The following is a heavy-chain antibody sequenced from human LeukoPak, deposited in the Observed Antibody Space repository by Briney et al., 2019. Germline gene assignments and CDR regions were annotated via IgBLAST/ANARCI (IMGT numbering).Heavy chain of an antibody. Sequence: PSETLSLTCTVSGDSISSSKEYWGWVRQPPGKGLEWIGSIYYSGNTYYNPSLKSRVTISLDTSRNQFSLKLSSVTAADMAVYYCARSSSGYPRGPYYYYYYTDVWGKGTTVTISS. D-gene: IGHD3-22*01. CDR3: ARSSSGYPRGPYYYYYYTDV. J-gene: IGHJ6*03. CDR1: GDSISSSKEY. CDR2: IYYSGNT. V-gene: IGHV4-39*07.